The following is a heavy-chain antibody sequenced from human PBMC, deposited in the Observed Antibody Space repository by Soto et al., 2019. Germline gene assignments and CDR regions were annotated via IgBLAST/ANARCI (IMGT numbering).Heavy chain of an antibody. CDR3: ASLSAGYYYDSSGYYFDY. V-gene: IGHV4-31*02. D-gene: IGHD3-22*01. Sequence: GGSISRGGYYWGWIRQLPGKSLEWIGYIYSSGSTYYNASLKNRVTISVDTSKNQFSLTLTSVTAADTAVYYCASLSAGYYYDSSGYYFDYWGQGTLVTVSS. J-gene: IGHJ4*02. CDR2: IYSSGST. CDR1: GGSISRGGYY.